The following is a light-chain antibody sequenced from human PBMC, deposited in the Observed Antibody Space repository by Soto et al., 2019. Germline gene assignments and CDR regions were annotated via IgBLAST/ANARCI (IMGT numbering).Light chain of an antibody. J-gene: IGKJ2*01. CDR3: EQCYSTPYT. V-gene: IGKV1-39*01. CDR1: QTVESY. CDR2: GAT. Sequence: DIQMTQSPSSLSASIGDRVTITCRASQTVESYLNWYQHKPGKAPQLLISGATTLRGGVPSRFSGSASGPDFTLTIGSLQPEDVATYYCEQCYSTPYTFGQGTKL.